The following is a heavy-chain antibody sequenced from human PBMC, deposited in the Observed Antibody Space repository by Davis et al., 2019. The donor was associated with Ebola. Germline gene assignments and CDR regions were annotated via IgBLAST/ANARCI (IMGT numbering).Heavy chain of an antibody. CDR2: IISNSGGT. CDR3: ARDPHKAYFDY. CDR1: GYTFTGYN. D-gene: IGHD2-21*01. J-gene: IGHJ4*02. Sequence: ASVKVSCKASGYTFTGYNMHWVRQAPGQGLEWMGRIISNSGGTNYAQKFQGRVTMTRDTSISTAYMELTSLRSDDTAVYYCARDPHKAYFDYWGPGTLVTVSS. V-gene: IGHV1-2*06.